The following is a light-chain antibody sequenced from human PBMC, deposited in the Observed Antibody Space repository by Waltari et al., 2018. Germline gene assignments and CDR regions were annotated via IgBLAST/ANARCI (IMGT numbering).Light chain of an antibody. CDR3: ALYMGSGIWV. V-gene: IGLV8-61*01. Sequence: QTVVTQEPSLSVSPGGTVTLTCSLLSGSLSTTSYATWYQQTPGQAPRTLVYKANARSSGVPDRFSGSILGNTAALTITGAQADDESDYYCALYMGSGIWVFGGGTRLTVL. CDR2: KAN. J-gene: IGLJ3*02. CDR1: SGSLSTTSY.